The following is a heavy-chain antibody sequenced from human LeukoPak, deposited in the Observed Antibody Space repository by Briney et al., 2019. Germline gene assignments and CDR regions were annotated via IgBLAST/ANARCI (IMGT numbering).Heavy chain of an antibody. V-gene: IGHV3-21*04. J-gene: IGHJ6*03. CDR3: AKNGDRGAYCSGGSCYPYYYYYIDV. CDR1: GFTFSSYS. CDR2: ITSSSSHI. Sequence: GRSLRLSCAASGFTFSSYSMNWVRQGPGKGLEWVSSITSSSSHIYYADSVKGRFTISRDNSKNTLYLQMNSLRAEDTAIYYCAKNGDRGAYCSGGSCYPYYYYYIDVWGKGTTVTISS. D-gene: IGHD2-15*01.